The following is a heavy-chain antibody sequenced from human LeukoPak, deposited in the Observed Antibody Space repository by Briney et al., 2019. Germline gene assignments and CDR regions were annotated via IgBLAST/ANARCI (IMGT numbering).Heavy chain of an antibody. CDR2: ISSSSSYI. CDR1: GFTFSSYS. CDR3: AREYSGSYYLHFDY. V-gene: IGHV3-21*01. J-gene: IGHJ4*02. Sequence: PGGSLRLSCAASGFTFSSYSMNWVRQAPGKGLEWGSSISSSSSYIYYADSVKGRFTISRDNAKNSLYLQMNSLRAEDTAVYYCAREYSGSYYLHFDYWGQGTLVTVSS. D-gene: IGHD1-26*01.